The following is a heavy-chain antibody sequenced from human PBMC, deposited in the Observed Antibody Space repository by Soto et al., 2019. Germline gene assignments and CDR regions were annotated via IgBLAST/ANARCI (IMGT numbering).Heavy chain of an antibody. V-gene: IGHV1-69*10. Sequence: ASVKVSCKASGGGNLRDYRTTWVRRAPGQGLEWMGGIIPKLGSANYAQKFQGRFTVSRDNSKKTVYLQMNSLRAEDTAMYYCAKVAPSISILWGFDHWGPGTLVTVSS. J-gene: IGHJ4*02. CDR2: IIPKLGSA. D-gene: IGHD2-21*01. CDR3: AKVAPSISILWGFDH. CDR1: GGGNLRDYR.